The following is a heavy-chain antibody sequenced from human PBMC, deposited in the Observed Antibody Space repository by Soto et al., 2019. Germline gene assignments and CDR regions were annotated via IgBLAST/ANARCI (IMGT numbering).Heavy chain of an antibody. CDR3: ARGQQWVVIYDY. V-gene: IGHV4-34*01. CDR1: GGSFSDYN. D-gene: IGHD6-19*01. CDR2: INPSGIT. J-gene: IGHJ4*02. Sequence: SETLSLSCNVYGGSFSDYNWSWIRLPPGKGLEWIGEINPSGITNYNPSLKSRVSISVDTPKNQFSLNLTSVTAADTAVYYCARGQQWVVIYDYWGQGTLVTVSS.